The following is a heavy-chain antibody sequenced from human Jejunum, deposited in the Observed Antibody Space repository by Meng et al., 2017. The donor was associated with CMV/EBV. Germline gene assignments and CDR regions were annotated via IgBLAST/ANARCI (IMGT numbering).Heavy chain of an antibody. CDR3: ARELSGYSNSNWFDP. J-gene: IGHJ5*02. D-gene: IGHD5-18*01. V-gene: IGHV4-38-2*02. Sequence: GSSISSGYFWGWVRQPPGKGLEWIGAIYHSGSTHYNPSLKSRVTISVDTSKNQFSLKLRSVTAADTALYYCARELSGYSNSNWFDPWGQGTLVTVSS. CDR2: IYHSGST. CDR1: GSSISSGYF.